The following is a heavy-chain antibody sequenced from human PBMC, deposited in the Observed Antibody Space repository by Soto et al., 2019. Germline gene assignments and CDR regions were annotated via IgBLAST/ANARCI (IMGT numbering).Heavy chain of an antibody. D-gene: IGHD3-9*01. CDR2: LSGGGSTT. V-gene: IGHV3-23*01. J-gene: IGHJ4*02. CDR3: AKGPEYDILTGCDY. Sequence: EVQLLESGGGFVQPGESLRLSCAASGFTFSLSAMSWVRQAPGRGLDWVSSLSGGGSTTDYADSVKGRFTISRDNSKNTVHLQMNSQRAEDTAVYYCAKGPEYDILTGCDYWGQGALVTVSS. CDR1: GFTFSLSA.